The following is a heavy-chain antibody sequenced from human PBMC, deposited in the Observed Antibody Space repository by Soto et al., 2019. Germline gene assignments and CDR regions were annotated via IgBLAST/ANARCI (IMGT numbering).Heavy chain of an antibody. Sequence: PGESLNTSSKGSGYSFTSYWISWVRQVPGKGLEWMGRIDPSDSYTNYSTSFQGHVTISADKSISTAYLQWSSLKASDTAMYYCARQGYCSSTSCLYYYYGMDVWGQGTTVTVSS. CDR2: IDPSDSYT. V-gene: IGHV5-10-1*01. CDR1: GYSFTSYW. J-gene: IGHJ6*02. D-gene: IGHD2-2*01. CDR3: ARQGYCSSTSCLYYYYGMDV.